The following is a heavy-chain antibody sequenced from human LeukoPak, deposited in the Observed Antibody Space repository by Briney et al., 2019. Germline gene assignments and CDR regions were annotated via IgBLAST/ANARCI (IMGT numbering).Heavy chain of an antibody. V-gene: IGHV3-30*02. CDR3: AKVRSYSRSWYDYYYYMDV. D-gene: IGHD6-13*01. Sequence: HGGSLRLSCAASGFNFSTYGMHWVRQAPGKGLEWVAFIRYDGNNQYYANSMKGRFTISRDDSKNTLYLQMNSLRAEDTAVYYCAKVRSYSRSWYDYYYYMDVWGEGTTVTISS. CDR2: IRYDGNNQ. CDR1: GFNFSTYG. J-gene: IGHJ6*03.